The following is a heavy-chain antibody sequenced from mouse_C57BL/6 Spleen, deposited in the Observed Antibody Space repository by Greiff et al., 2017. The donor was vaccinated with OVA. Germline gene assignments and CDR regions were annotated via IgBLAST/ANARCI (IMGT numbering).Heavy chain of an antibody. D-gene: IGHD4-1*01. CDR3: AREAGTRAMDY. CDR1: GFTFSDYG. CDR2: IGSGSSTI. V-gene: IGHV5-17*01. J-gene: IGHJ4*01. Sequence: EVQRVESGGGLVKPGGSLKLSCAASGFTFSDYGMHWVRQAPEKGLEWVAYIGSGSSTIYYADTVKGRFTISRDNAKNTLFLQMTSLRSEDTAMYYCAREAGTRAMDYWGQGTSVTVSS.